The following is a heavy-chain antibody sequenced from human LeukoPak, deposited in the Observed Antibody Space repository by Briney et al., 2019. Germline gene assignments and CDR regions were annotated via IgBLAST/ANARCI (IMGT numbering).Heavy chain of an antibody. Sequence: PGGTLRLSCAASGFTFSSYEMNWVRQASGKGLEWVSDISSSGSTIYYADSVKGRFTISRDNAKNSLYLQMNSLRAEDTAVYYCAELGITMIGGVWGKGTTVTISS. CDR2: ISSSGSTI. D-gene: IGHD3-10*02. J-gene: IGHJ6*04. V-gene: IGHV3-48*03. CDR3: AELGITMIGGV. CDR1: GFTFSSYE.